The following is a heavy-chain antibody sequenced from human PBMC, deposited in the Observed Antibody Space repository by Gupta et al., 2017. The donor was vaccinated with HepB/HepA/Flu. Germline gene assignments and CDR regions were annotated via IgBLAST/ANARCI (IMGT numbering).Heavy chain of an antibody. J-gene: IGHJ3*02. CDR3: AKDQVGVLPEAFDI. CDR1: GFTFSNYA. Sequence: EVQLLESGGGLVQPGGSLRLSCAASGFTFSNYAMGWVRQAPGEGPAYVSGISTSGTTTYYAYSVKGRFTISRDNSKNTLYLQMNNLRVEDTAIYYCAKDQVGVLPEAFDIWGQGTMVTVSS. D-gene: IGHD1-26*01. V-gene: IGHV3-23*01. CDR2: ISTSGTTT.